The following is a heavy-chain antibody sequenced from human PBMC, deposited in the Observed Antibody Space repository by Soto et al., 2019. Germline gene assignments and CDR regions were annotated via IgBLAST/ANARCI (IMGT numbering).Heavy chain of an antibody. CDR3: AKELGYCTNGVCYTVVYYYYGMDV. Sequence: GGSLRLSCAASGFTFSSYGMHWVRQAPGKGLEWVAVISYDGSNKYYADSVKGRFTISRDNSKNTLYLQMNSLRAEDTAVYYCAKELGYCTNGVCYTVVYYYYGMDVWGQGTTVTVSS. CDR1: GFTFSSYG. CDR2: ISYDGSNK. D-gene: IGHD2-8*01. V-gene: IGHV3-30*18. J-gene: IGHJ6*02.